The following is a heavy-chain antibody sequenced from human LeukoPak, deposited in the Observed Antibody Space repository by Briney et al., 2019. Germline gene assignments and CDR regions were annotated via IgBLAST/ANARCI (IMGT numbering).Heavy chain of an antibody. CDR2: ISYSSSYI. CDR3: ARDLYCSSTSCTDAFDI. Sequence: GGSLRLSCAASGFTFSSYTMNWVRQAPGKGLEWVSSISYSSSYIYYADSVKGRFTISRDNAKNSLYLQMNPLRAEDTAVYYCARDLYCSSTSCTDAFDIWGQGTMVTASS. J-gene: IGHJ3*02. D-gene: IGHD2-2*01. V-gene: IGHV3-21*01. CDR1: GFTFSSYT.